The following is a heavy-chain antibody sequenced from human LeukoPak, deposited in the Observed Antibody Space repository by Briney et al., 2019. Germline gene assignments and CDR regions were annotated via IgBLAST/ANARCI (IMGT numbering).Heavy chain of an antibody. CDR1: GFTVSSKY. Sequence: GGSLRLSCAASGFTVSSKYMSWVRQAPGKGLEWVSVIYSNGDTYYTDSVKGRFTISRDSSKNTLHLQMNSVRAEDTAVYYCARGGGAFCGSDCHRNFDFWGQGTLVTVSS. CDR2: IYSNGDT. V-gene: IGHV3-53*01. J-gene: IGHJ4*02. CDR3: ARGGGAFCGSDCHRNFDF. D-gene: IGHD2-21*02.